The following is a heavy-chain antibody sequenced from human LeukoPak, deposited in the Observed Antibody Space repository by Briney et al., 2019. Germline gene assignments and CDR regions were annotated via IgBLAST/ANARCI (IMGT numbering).Heavy chain of an antibody. J-gene: IGHJ4*02. V-gene: IGHV3-74*01. CDR2: INSDGSST. D-gene: IGHD3-22*01. CDR3: AREVYDSSGYYYGGGFDY. CDR1: GFTFSRYW. Sequence: GGSLRLSCAASGFTFSRYWMHWVRQAPGKGLVWVSRINSDGSSTSYADSVKGRFTISRDNAKNTLYLQMNSLRAEDTAVYYCAREVYDSSGYYYGGGFDYWGQGTLVTVSS.